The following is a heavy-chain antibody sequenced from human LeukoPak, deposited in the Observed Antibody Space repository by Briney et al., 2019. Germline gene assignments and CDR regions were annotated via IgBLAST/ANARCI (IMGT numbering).Heavy chain of an antibody. CDR2: IKQDGSEK. V-gene: IGHV3-7*01. CDR1: GFTFSSYW. CDR3: ARDIQGEDIVVVPAAGRSYYYYYYYMDV. Sequence: PGGSLRLSCAASGFTFSSYWMSWVRQAPGKGLEWVANIKQDGSEKYYVDSVKGRFTISRDNAKNSLYLQMNSLRAEDTAVYYCARDIQGEDIVVVPAAGRSYYYYYYYMDVWGKGTTVTISS. D-gene: IGHD2-2*01. J-gene: IGHJ6*03.